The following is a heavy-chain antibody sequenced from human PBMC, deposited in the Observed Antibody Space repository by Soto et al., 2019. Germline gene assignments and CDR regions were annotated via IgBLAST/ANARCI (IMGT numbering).Heavy chain of an antibody. J-gene: IGHJ4*02. Sequence: EVQLLESGGGLVQPGGCLRLSCAASGYTFSTYAMSWVRQAPGKGLEWVSAISGSGGNTYYADSVKGRFTISRDNSKNTLYLQMDSLRADDTAVYYCAKGRYSYGYGFDYWGQGTLVTVSS. CDR1: GYTFSTYA. V-gene: IGHV3-23*01. D-gene: IGHD5-18*01. CDR3: AKGRYSYGYGFDY. CDR2: ISGSGGNT.